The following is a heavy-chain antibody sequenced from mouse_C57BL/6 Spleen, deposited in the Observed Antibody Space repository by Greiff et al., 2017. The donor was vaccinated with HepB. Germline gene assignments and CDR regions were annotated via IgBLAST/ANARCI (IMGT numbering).Heavy chain of an antibody. CDR2: INPSSGYN. CDR3: ARGGYSNYLFDD. D-gene: IGHD2-5*01. V-gene: IGHV1-7*01. Sequence: VQRVESGAELAKPGASVKLSCKASGYTFTSYWMHWVKQRPGQGLEWIGYINPSSGYNKYNQKFKDKATLTADKSSSTAYMQLSSLTYEDSAVYYCARGGYSNYLFDDWGQGTTLTVSS. J-gene: IGHJ2*01. CDR1: GYTFTSYW.